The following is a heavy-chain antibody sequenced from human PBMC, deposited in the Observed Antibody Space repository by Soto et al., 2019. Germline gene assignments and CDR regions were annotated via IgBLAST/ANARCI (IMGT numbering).Heavy chain of an antibody. CDR2: INHGGST. V-gene: IGHV4-34*01. CDR1: GGSFSGYY. Sequence: QVQLQQWGAGLLKPSETLSLTCAVYGGSFSGYYWSWIRQPPGKGLEWIGEINHGGSTNYNPSLKSRVTISVDTSKNQFSLKLSSVTAADTAVYYCASRGGDMAAGTTTIANYYMDVWGKGTTVTVSS. D-gene: IGHD6-13*01. J-gene: IGHJ6*03. CDR3: ASRGGDMAAGTTTIANYYMDV.